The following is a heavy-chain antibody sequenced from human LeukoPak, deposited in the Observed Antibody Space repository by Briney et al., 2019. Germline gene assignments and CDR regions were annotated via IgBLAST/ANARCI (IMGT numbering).Heavy chain of an antibody. CDR3: ARDKTIFGVVTLYY. Sequence: ASVKVSCKASGYTFTGYYMHWVRQAPGQGLEWMGRINPNSGGTNYAQKFQGRVTMTRDTSISTAYMELSRLRSDDTAVYYCARDKTIFGVVTLYYWGQGTLVTDSS. D-gene: IGHD3-3*01. J-gene: IGHJ4*02. CDR2: INPNSGGT. CDR1: GYTFTGYY. V-gene: IGHV1-2*06.